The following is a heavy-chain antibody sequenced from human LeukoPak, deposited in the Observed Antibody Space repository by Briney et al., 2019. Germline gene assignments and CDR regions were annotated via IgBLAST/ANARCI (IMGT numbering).Heavy chain of an antibody. Sequence: ASVKVSCKVSGYTLTELSMHWVRQAPGKGLEWMGGFDLEDGETIYAQKFQGRVTMTEDTSTDTAYMELSSLRSEDTAVYYCATGYYGSGSPDYWGQGTLVTVSS. D-gene: IGHD3-10*01. CDR3: ATGYYGSGSPDY. J-gene: IGHJ4*02. V-gene: IGHV1-24*01. CDR1: GYTLTELS. CDR2: FDLEDGET.